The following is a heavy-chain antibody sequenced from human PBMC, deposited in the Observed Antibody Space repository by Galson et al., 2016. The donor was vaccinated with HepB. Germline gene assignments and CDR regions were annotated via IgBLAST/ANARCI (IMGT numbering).Heavy chain of an antibody. CDR2: IYTSGST. CDR3: ARGDGQYCSGGHCYYFDD. CDR1: GDSISRYY. D-gene: IGHD2-15*01. V-gene: IGHV4-4*07. Sequence: SETLSLTCTVSGDSISRYYWSWIRQPAGKGLEWIGRIYTSGSTKYNPSLESRVTMSLDTSRNHFSLRLSSVTAADTAVYYCARGDGQYCSGGHCYYFDDWGQGTLFTVAS. J-gene: IGHJ4*02.